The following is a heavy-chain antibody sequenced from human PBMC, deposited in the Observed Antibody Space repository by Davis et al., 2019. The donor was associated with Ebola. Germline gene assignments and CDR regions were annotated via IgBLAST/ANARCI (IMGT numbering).Heavy chain of an antibody. CDR3: ASGWELLSAAFDI. CDR2: ISSSSSYI. Sequence: GGSLRLSCAASGFTFSSYSMNWVRQAPGKGLEWVSSISSSSSYIYYVDSVKGRFTISRDNAKNSLYLQMNSLRAEDTAVYYCASGWELLSAAFDIWGQGTMVTVSS. D-gene: IGHD1-26*01. V-gene: IGHV3-21*01. CDR1: GFTFSSYS. J-gene: IGHJ3*02.